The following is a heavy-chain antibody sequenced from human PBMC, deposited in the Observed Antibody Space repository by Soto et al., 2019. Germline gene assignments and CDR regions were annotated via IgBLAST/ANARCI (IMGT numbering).Heavy chain of an antibody. CDR1: GFTFSRYA. Sequence: QVQLVECGGGVVQPGRSLRLSCAASGFTFSRYAMHWVRQAPGKGLEWVAVISYDGSNKYYADSVKGRFTIYRDNSKNTLYLQMNSLSAEDTAVYYCARDRFAIAGDYWGQGTLVTVSS. CDR3: ARDRFAIAGDY. J-gene: IGHJ4*02. V-gene: IGHV3-30-3*01. CDR2: ISYDGSNK. D-gene: IGHD6-13*01.